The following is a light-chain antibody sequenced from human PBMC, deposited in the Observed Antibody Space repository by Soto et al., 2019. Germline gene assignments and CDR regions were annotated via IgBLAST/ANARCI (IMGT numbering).Light chain of an antibody. V-gene: IGKV3-20*01. Sequence: VLPPSPGTLSLSPGERATLSCRASQSVSNNYLAWYQQKPGQATRLLIDGASNRATGIPDMFSGSWCRTFFTLTSSMQEHEVVAVYYCQQYSCSGTFGQGTKVDIK. CDR3: QQYSCSGT. CDR2: GAS. CDR1: QSVSNNY. J-gene: IGKJ1*01.